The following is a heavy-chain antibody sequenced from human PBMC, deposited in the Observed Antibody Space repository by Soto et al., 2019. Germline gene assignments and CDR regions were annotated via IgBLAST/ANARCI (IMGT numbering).Heavy chain of an antibody. CDR1: GFTVSSNY. D-gene: IGHD2-15*01. CDR3: ARFLVAARSRLIDY. J-gene: IGHJ4*02. V-gene: IGHV3-53*01. CDR2: IYSGGST. Sequence: GESLKISCAASGFTVSSNYMSWVRQAPGKGLEWVSVIYSGGSTYYADSVKGRFTISRDNSKNTLYLQMNSLRAEDTAVYYCARFLVAARSRLIDYWGQGTLVTVSS.